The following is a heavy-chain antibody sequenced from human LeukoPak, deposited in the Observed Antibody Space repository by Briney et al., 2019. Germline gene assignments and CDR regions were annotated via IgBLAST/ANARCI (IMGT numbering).Heavy chain of an antibody. V-gene: IGHV3-11*05. CDR2: ISSSSSTYT. D-gene: IGHD6-19*01. CDR3: ARDSSVAGI. J-gene: IGHJ4*02. Sequence: KPGGSPRLSCAASGFSFSDYYMSWIRQAPGKGLEWISYISSSSSTYTNCADSVKGRFTISRDNAKNSLYLQMNSLRAEDTAVYYCARDSSVAGIWGQGTLVTVSS. CDR1: GFSFSDYY.